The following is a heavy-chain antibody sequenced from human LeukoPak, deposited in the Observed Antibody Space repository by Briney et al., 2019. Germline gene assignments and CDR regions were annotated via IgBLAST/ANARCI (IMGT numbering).Heavy chain of an antibody. Sequence: GASVKVSCKASGYTFTSYGISWVRQAPGQGLEWMGWISAYNGNTNYAQKLQGRVTMTTDTSTSTAYMELRSLRSDDTAVYYCARDYYDILTGAYYYYMDVWGKGTTVTVSS. V-gene: IGHV1-18*01. CDR3: ARDYYDILTGAYYYYMDV. CDR2: ISAYNGNT. J-gene: IGHJ6*03. CDR1: GYTFTSYG. D-gene: IGHD3-9*01.